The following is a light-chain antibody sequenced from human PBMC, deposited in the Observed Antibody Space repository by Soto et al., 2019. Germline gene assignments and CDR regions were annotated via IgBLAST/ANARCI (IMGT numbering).Light chain of an antibody. J-gene: IGKJ1*01. CDR2: KAS. CDR3: QHYNSYLEA. V-gene: IGKV1-5*03. Sequence: DSQMTQSTSTPSGSTGDRVTITCLASQTISSWWAWYQQKPGKAPKLLIYKASTLTSGVPSRFSGSGSGTEFTLTISSLQPDDFATYYCQHYNSYLEAFCQGTMVDVK. CDR1: QTISSW.